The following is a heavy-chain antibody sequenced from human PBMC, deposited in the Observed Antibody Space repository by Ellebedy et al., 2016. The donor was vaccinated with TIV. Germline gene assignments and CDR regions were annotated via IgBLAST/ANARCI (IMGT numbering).Heavy chain of an antibody. Sequence: PGGSLRLSCAASGFTLSDYPMAWVRPVPGKGPEWLASVSDDGRDKYFSDSVKGRFTTSRDNSQNMMYLRMASLGAEDTAVYYCVRGRNTVNSPFLDYWGQGTLVTVSS. V-gene: IGHV3-30*01. J-gene: IGHJ4*02. CDR3: VRGRNTVNSPFLDY. CDR2: VSDDGRDK. D-gene: IGHD4-17*01. CDR1: GFTLSDYP.